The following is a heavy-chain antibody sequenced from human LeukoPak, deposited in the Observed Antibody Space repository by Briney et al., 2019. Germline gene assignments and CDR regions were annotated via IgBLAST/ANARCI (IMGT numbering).Heavy chain of an antibody. CDR3: ARGRYCSSASCYHDY. Sequence: ASVKVSCKASGYTFTTYAMNWVRQAPGQGLEWMGWINTNTWNPTYAQGFTGRFVFSLDTSVSTAYLQISSLKAEDTAVYYCARGRYCSSASCYHDYWGQGTLVTVSS. J-gene: IGHJ4*02. CDR1: GYTFTTYA. D-gene: IGHD2-2*01. CDR2: INTNTWNP. V-gene: IGHV7-4-1*02.